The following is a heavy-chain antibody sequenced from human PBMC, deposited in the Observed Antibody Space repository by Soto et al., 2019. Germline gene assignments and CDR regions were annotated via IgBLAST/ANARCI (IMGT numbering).Heavy chain of an antibody. V-gene: IGHV3-9*01. J-gene: IGHJ6*02. CDR1: GCTFDDYA. Sequence: GGSLRLSCAASGCTFDDYAMHWVRQAPGRGLEWVSGISWNSGSIGYADSVKGRLTISRDNAKNSLYLQMNSLRAEDTALYYCAKDLSIAEYYYYGMYVWGQGTTVTVFS. CDR3: AKDLSIAEYYYYGMYV. D-gene: IGHD6-6*01. CDR2: ISWNSGSI.